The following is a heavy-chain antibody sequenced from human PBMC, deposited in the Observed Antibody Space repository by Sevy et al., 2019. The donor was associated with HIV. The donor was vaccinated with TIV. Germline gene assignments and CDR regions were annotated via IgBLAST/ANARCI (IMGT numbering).Heavy chain of an antibody. CDR2: FCFGGSKI. CDR1: GFTFSIYT. Sequence: GGSLRLSCAASGFTFSIYTMSWVRQAPGKGLEWVSTFCFGGSKIYYADSVKGRFTISRDNSRNTVDLQMNSLRADDTAVYYCAREGCTQPHDYWGQGTLVTVSS. CDR3: AREGCTQPHDY. V-gene: IGHV3-23*01. D-gene: IGHD2-8*01. J-gene: IGHJ4*02.